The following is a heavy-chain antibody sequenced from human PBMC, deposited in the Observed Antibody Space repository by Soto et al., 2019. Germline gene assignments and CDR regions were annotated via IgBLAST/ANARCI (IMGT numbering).Heavy chain of an antibody. J-gene: IGHJ3*02. CDR2: IYYSGST. Sequence: QVQLQESGPGLVKPSETLSLTCTVSGGSISSYYWSWIRQPPGKGLEWIGYIYYSGSTNYNPSLKSRVTISVDTSKNQFSLKLSSVTAADTAVYYCARDYGDYAFDAFDIWGQGTMVTVSS. CDR3: ARDYGDYAFDAFDI. V-gene: IGHV4-59*01. CDR1: GGSISSYY. D-gene: IGHD4-17*01.